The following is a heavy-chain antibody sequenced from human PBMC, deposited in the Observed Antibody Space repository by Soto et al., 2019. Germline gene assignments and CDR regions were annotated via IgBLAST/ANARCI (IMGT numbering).Heavy chain of an antibody. J-gene: IGHJ6*02. CDR3: AREPRRGYCSSTSCHRYYGMDV. CDR1: GYSFRNNW. V-gene: IGHV3-30-3*01. CDR2: ISYDGSNK. Sequence: GESLKISCKGSGYSFRNNWITWVRQAPGKGLEWVAVISYDGSNKYYADSVKGRFTISRDNSKNTLYLQMNSLRAEDTAVYYCAREPRRGYCSSTSCHRYYGMDVWGQGTTVTVSS. D-gene: IGHD2-2*01.